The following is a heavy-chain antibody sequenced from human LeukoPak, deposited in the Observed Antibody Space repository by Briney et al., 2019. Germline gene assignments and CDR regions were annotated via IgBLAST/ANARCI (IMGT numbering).Heavy chain of an antibody. CDR2: IYHSGST. V-gene: IGHV4-38-2*02. J-gene: IGHJ4*02. Sequence: SETLSLTCTVSGYSISSGYYWGWIRQPPGKGLEWIGSIYHSGSTYYNPSLKSRVTISVDTSKNQFSLKLSSVTAADTAVYYCARDSPPAYCSGGSCYFDYWGQGTLVTVSS. CDR1: GYSISSGYY. D-gene: IGHD2-15*01. CDR3: ARDSPPAYCSGGSCYFDY.